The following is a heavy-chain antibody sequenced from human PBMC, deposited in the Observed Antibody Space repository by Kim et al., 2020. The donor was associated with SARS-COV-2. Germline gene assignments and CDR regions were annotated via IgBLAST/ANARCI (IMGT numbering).Heavy chain of an antibody. V-gene: IGHV3-23*01. Sequence: GGSLRLSCAASGFTFSNYAMNWVRQAPGKGLEWVSIISGSGGTTDYADSVKGRFTISRDNSKNTLYLQMNSLRDEDTAVYYCAKRDWSSSCCYTAHSW. CDR2: ISGSGGTT. J-gene: IGHJ5*01. CDR1: GFTFSNYA. CDR3: AKRDWSSSCCYTAHS. D-gene: IGHD2-2*01.